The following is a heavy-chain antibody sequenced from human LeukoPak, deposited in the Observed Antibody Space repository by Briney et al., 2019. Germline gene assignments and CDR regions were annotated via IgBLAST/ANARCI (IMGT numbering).Heavy chain of an antibody. Sequence: GASVKVSSTASGYTFTSYDINWVRQATGQGLEWMGWINPNSGNTGYAQKFQGRVTITRNTSISTAYMELSSLRSEDTAVYYCARGSVLRFLEWLLVVGDYYFDYWGQGTLVTVSS. V-gene: IGHV1-8*03. CDR3: ARGSVLRFLEWLLVVGDYYFDY. CDR2: INPNSGNT. D-gene: IGHD3-3*01. J-gene: IGHJ4*02. CDR1: GYTFTSYD.